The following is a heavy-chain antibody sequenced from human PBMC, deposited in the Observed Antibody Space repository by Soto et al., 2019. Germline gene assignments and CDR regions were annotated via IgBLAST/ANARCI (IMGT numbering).Heavy chain of an antibody. CDR1: GFTFTSSA. J-gene: IGHJ4*02. CDR3: AADDTYYYDSSGYYTPYYFDY. CDR2: IVVGSGNT. V-gene: IGHV1-58*01. Sequence: VASVKVSCKASGFTFTSSAVQWVRQARGQRLEWIGWIVVGSGNTNYAQKFQERVTITRDMSTSTAYMELSSLRSEDTAVYYCAADDTYYYDSSGYYTPYYFDYWGQGTLVTVSS. D-gene: IGHD3-22*01.